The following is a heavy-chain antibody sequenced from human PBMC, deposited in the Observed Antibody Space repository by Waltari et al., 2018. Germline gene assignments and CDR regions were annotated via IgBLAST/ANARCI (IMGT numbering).Heavy chain of an antibody. CDR1: GFSFGSDP. Sequence: EVQLLESGGDFVQPGGSLRLSCAISGFSFGSDPSNWVRQAPGTGVEGVAAISVSDDTYYARSVNGRFTISRDTSRNTVYLHMNSLRAEDTAVYYCAKPFYNWDDPLDSWGQGTLVTVSS. CDR3: AKPFYNWDDPLDS. CDR2: ISVSDDT. V-gene: IGHV3-23*01. J-gene: IGHJ4*02. D-gene: IGHD1-20*01.